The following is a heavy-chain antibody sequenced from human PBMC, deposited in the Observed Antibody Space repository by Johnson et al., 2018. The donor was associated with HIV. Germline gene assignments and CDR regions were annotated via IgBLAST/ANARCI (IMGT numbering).Heavy chain of an antibody. CDR2: IDWNGGST. V-gene: IGHV3-20*04. Sequence: VQLVESGGGVVRPGGSLKLSCAASGFSFDDYGMSWVRQPPGKGLEWVSGIDWNGGSTSYADSVRGRFTISRDNSKNTLYLQMNSLRAEDTAVYYCATPQEGYSAFDIWGQGTMVTVSS. CDR1: GFSFDDYG. J-gene: IGHJ3*02. CDR3: ATPQEGYSAFDI. D-gene: IGHD2-15*01.